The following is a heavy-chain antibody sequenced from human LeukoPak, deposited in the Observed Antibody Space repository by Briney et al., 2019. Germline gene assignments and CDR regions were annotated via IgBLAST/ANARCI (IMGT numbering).Heavy chain of an antibody. CDR2: INHSGST. V-gene: IGHV4-34*01. Sequence: SETLSLTCAVYGGSFSGYYWSWIRQPPGKGLEWIGEINHSGSTNYNPSLKSRVTISVDTSKNQFSLKLSSVTAADTAVYYCAREHSLWGDFQHWGQGTLVTVSS. CDR3: AREHSLWGDFQH. J-gene: IGHJ1*01. CDR1: GGSFSGYY. D-gene: IGHD3-10*01.